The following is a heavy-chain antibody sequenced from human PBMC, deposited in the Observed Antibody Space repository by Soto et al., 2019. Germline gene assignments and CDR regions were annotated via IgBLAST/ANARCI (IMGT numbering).Heavy chain of an antibody. V-gene: IGHV4-31*03. CDR1: GGSISSGGYY. Sequence: TLSLTCTVSGGSISSGGYYWSWIRQHPGKGLEWIGYIYYSGSTYYNPSLKSRVTISVDTSKNQFSLKLSSVTAADTAVYYCARDSDAYGMDVWGQGTTVTVSS. J-gene: IGHJ6*02. CDR3: ARDSDAYGMDV. CDR2: IYYSGST.